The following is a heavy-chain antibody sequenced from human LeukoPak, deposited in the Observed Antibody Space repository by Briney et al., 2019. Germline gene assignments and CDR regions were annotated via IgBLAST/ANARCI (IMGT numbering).Heavy chain of an antibody. CDR3: ARSGIAVAGTVDY. Sequence: GGSLRLPCAASGFTFSDYYMSWIRQAPGKGLEWVSYISSSSSYTNYADSVKGRFTISRDNAKNSLYLQMNSLRAEDTAVYYCARSGIAVAGTVDYWGQGTLVTVSS. CDR2: ISSSSSYT. V-gene: IGHV3-11*06. CDR1: GFTFSDYY. D-gene: IGHD6-19*01. J-gene: IGHJ4*02.